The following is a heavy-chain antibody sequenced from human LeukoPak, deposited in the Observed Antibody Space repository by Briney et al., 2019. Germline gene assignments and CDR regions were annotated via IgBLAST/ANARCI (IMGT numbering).Heavy chain of an antibody. CDR3: AVWGDYDILTGYYDSDY. D-gene: IGHD3-9*01. J-gene: IGHJ4*02. V-gene: IGHV3-23*01. CDR1: GFTFSNYA. CDR2: IVGSGSNT. Sequence: GAYLRLSCAASGFTFSNYAMSWVRQAPGKGLEWVSAIVGSGSNTYYADSVKGRFTISRDNPKNTLYLQMNSLRANDTAVYYCAVWGDYDILTGYYDSDYWGQGTLVTVSS.